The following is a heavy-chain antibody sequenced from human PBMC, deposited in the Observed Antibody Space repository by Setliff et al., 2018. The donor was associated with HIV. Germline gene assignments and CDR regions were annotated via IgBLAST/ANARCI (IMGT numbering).Heavy chain of an antibody. D-gene: IGHD1-1*01. CDR2: IYSGGSS. CDR1: DDSITTHY. CDR3: ARDSEHPTGYFDS. V-gene: IGHV4-59*11. Sequence: PSETLSLTCTVSDDSITTHYWSWIRQPPGKGLEWIGYIYSGGSSNSNPSLKSRSSVSMDMSRKQFSLKLTSVTAADTAIYYCARDSEHPTGYFDSWGRGILVTVSS. J-gene: IGHJ4*02.